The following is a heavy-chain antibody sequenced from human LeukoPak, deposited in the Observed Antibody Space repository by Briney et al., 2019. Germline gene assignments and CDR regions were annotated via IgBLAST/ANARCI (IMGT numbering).Heavy chain of an antibody. Sequence: GGSLRLXCAASGFSFSTYTMTWVRQAPGKGLEWVSSISSNGYIYYADSLKGRFTISRDSAENSLYLQMSSLRVEDTALYYCARGTRGFTYGLDYWGQGTLVTVSS. V-gene: IGHV3-21*01. D-gene: IGHD5-18*01. J-gene: IGHJ4*02. CDR2: ISSNGYI. CDR3: ARGTRGFTYGLDY. CDR1: GFSFSTYT.